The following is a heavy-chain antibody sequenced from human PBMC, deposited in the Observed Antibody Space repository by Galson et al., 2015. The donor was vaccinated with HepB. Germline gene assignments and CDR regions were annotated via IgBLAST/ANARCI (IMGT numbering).Heavy chain of an antibody. CDR1: ASNFANFW. CDR3: ARLINQLLLAAMDV. J-gene: IGHJ6*02. Sequence: QSGAEVKKPGESLNISCQSSASNFANFWIAWVRQMHGKDLEWLGSIYVDDSETKYSPSFRGQVTISADKYISAAYLQWSSLKASDTATDYCARLINQLLLAAMDVWGQGTTGTAS. V-gene: IGHV5-51*01. D-gene: IGHD1-1*01. CDR2: IYVDDSET.